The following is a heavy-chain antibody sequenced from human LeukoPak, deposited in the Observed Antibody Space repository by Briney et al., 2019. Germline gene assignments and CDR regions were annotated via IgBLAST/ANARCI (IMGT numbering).Heavy chain of an antibody. CDR1: GYTFTSYY. V-gene: IGHV1-46*01. CDR3: AREKGQYPLDY. CDR2: INPSGGST. D-gene: IGHD2-2*01. J-gene: IGHJ4*02. Sequence: GASVKVSCKASGYTFTSYYMHWVRQAPGQGLEWMGIINPSGGSTSYAQKFQGRVTMTRDMSTSTVYKELSSLRSEDTAVYYCAREKGQYPLDYWGQGTLVTVSS.